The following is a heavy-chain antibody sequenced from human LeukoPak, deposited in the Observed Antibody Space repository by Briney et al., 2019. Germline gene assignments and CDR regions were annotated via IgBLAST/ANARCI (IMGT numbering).Heavy chain of an antibody. CDR1: GGSISSSSYY. CDR2: IYYSGST. D-gene: IGHD4-17*01. J-gene: IGHJ4*02. V-gene: IGHV4-39*07. CDR3: ARDSDNGDYEGYFDY. Sequence: SETLSLTCTVSGGSISSSSYYWGWIRQPPGKGLEWIGSIYYSGSTYYNPSLKSRVTISVDTSKNQFSLKLSSVTAADTAVYYCARDSDNGDYEGYFDYWGQGTLVTVSS.